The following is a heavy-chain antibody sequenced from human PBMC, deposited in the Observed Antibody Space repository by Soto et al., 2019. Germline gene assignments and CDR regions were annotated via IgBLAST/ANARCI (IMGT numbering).Heavy chain of an antibody. Sequence: XSVKVSCKASGYRFTSYAMHWVRQAPGQSLEWMGWVNAGNGNTKYSQKFQGRVTITRDTSASTAYMELSGLRSEDTAVYYCARSELELRGGMHVWAQGSTVTVSS. D-gene: IGHD1-7*01. CDR3: ARSELELRGGMHV. CDR2: VNAGNGNT. CDR1: GYRFTSYA. J-gene: IGHJ6*02. V-gene: IGHV1-3*01.